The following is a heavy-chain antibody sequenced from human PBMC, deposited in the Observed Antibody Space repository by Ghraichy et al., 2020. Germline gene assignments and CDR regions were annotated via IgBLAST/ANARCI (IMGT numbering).Heavy chain of an antibody. CDR2: IKQDGSEK. CDR3: ARDAPYSSSPIYYGMDV. CDR1: GFTFSSYW. V-gene: IGHV3-7*01. J-gene: IGHJ6*02. D-gene: IGHD6-6*01. Sequence: GGSLRLSCAASGFTFSSYWMSWVRQAPGKGLEWVANIKQDGSEKYYVDSVKGRFTISRDNAKNSLCLQMNSLRAEDTAVYYCARDAPYSSSPIYYGMDVWGQGTTVTVSS.